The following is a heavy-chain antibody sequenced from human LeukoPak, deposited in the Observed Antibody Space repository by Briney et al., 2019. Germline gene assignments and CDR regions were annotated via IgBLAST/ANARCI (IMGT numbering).Heavy chain of an antibody. D-gene: IGHD4-17*01. Sequence: SETLSLTCGVSGYYITSGYYWGWVRQPPGKGLEWIGSIYSSGHTYYNPSLKSRVTVSLDTSKNQFSLKLSSVTAADTAVYYCARGPLTMTRGFDPWGQGTLVTVSS. CDR1: GYYITSGYY. J-gene: IGHJ5*02. CDR3: ARGPLTMTRGFDP. CDR2: IYSSGHT. V-gene: IGHV4-38-2*01.